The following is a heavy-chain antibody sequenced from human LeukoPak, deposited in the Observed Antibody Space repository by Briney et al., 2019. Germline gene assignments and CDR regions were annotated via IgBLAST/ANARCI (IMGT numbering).Heavy chain of an antibody. CDR2: ISGSGGST. CDR1: GFTFSRYG. CDR3: AKTVLSGYLLDY. D-gene: IGHD5-12*01. V-gene: IGHV3-23*01. Sequence: GGSLRLSCAASGFTFSRYGMSWVRQAPGKGLEWVSAISGSGGSTYYADSVKGRFTISRDNSKNTLYLQMNSLRAEDTAVYYCAKTVLSGYLLDYWGQGTLVTVSS. J-gene: IGHJ4*02.